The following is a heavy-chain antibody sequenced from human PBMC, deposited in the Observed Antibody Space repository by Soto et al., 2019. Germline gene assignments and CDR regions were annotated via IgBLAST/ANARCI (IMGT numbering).Heavy chain of an antibody. J-gene: IGHJ4*02. Sequence: EVQLVESGGGLVQPGGSLKLSCAATGFTFSASAMVWVRQASGKGLEWVGHIRTTAENYATAYAASVRGRFTISRDDSKNTTYLQLNSLQSEDTAVYYCSTENGNYEGGYWGQGTLVSVSS. CDR2: IRTTAENYAT. D-gene: IGHD1-7*01. CDR3: STENGNYEGGY. CDR1: GFTFSASA. V-gene: IGHV3-73*01.